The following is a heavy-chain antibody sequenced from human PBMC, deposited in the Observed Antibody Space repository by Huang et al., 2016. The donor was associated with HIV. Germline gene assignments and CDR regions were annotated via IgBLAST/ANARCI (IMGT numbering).Heavy chain of an antibody. J-gene: IGHJ3*02. CDR2: IYYSGST. CDR1: GGSVSSGRYY. Sequence: QVQLQESGPGLVKPSETLSLPCTVSGGSVSSGRYYWSGIRQPPGKGLEWIGYIYYSGSTNYNPFLKSRVTISVDTSKNQFSLKLSSVTAADTAVYYCVRVDLLLGKYGDYEENAFDIWGQGTMVTVSS. V-gene: IGHV4-61*01. CDR3: VRVDLLLGKYGDYEENAFDI. D-gene: IGHD4-17*01.